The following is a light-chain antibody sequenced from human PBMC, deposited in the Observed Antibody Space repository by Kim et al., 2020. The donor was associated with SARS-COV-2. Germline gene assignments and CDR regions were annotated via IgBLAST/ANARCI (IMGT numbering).Light chain of an antibody. Sequence: DIQMTQSPSSLSASVGDRVTITCRARQTISTYLNWYHQKPGKAPKLLIYATSNLQDGVPSRFSGSGAGTDFTLTISSLQPEDFAIYYCQQTYGTPTFGQGTKLEIK. CDR3: QQTYGTPT. CDR2: ATS. V-gene: IGKV1-39*01. CDR1: QTISTY. J-gene: IGKJ2*01.